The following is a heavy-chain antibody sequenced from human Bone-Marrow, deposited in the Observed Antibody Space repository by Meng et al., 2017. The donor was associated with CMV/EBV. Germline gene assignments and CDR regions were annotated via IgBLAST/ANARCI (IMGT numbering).Heavy chain of an antibody. D-gene: IGHD3-22*01. Sequence: GGSLRLSCAASGFTFSSYEMNWVRQAPGKGLEWVSYISSSGSTIYYADSVKGRFTISRDNSKNTLYLQMNSLRAEDTAVYYCTVRFDYWGQGTTVTVPS. V-gene: IGHV3-48*03. J-gene: IGHJ4*02. CDR3: TVRFDY. CDR1: GFTFSSYE. CDR2: ISSSGSTI.